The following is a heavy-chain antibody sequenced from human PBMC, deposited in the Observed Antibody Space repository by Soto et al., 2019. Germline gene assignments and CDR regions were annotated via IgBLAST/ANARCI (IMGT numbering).Heavy chain of an antibody. D-gene: IGHD2-2*01. CDR1: VYPFISYG. V-gene: IGHV1-18*04. Sequence: SVKIAGNARVYPFISYGITWVRQAPGHGFEWMGWITAYSGNTNYAQKFQGRVTMTTDTSTGTASMELRSLRSDDTAVYYCARVGVLPAATTGRGFDSWGQGTLVTVSS. CDR3: ARVGVLPAATTGRGFDS. CDR2: ITAYSGNT. J-gene: IGHJ5*01.